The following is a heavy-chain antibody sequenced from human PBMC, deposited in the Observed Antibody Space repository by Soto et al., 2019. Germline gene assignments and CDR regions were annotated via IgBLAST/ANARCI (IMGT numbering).Heavy chain of an antibody. Sequence: LTLTCTVSGGSINSYYWSWIRQPPGKGLEWIGYIYYSGSTNYNPSLKSRVTISVDTSKNQFSLKLSSVTAADTAVYYCARFNWYFDLWGRGTLVTVSS. V-gene: IGHV4-59*08. CDR1: GGSINSYY. CDR3: ARFNWYFDL. CDR2: IYYSGST. J-gene: IGHJ2*01.